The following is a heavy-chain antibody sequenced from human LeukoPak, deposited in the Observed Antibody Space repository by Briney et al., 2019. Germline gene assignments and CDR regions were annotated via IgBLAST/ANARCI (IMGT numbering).Heavy chain of an antibody. CDR3: ARFGYSYGYVY. CDR2: IKQDGSEK. Sequence: PSETLSLTCAVSGGSISSSSYYWGWIRQPPGKGLEWVANIKQDGSEKYYVDSVKGRFTISRDNAKNSLYLQMNSLRAEDTAVYYCARFGYSYGYVYWGQGTLVTVSS. D-gene: IGHD5-18*01. V-gene: IGHV3-7*01. J-gene: IGHJ4*02. CDR1: GGSISSSSYY.